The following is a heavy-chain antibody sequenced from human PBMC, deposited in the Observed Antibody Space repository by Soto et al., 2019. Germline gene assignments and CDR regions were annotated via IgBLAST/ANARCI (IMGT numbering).Heavy chain of an antibody. CDR2: ISSDGSNK. J-gene: IGHJ6*02. D-gene: IGHD6-6*01. CDR1: GFTFSSYA. CDR3: ARCKYTSSSGDYYYYYGMDV. V-gene: IGHV3-30-3*01. Sequence: GGSLRLSCAASGFTFSSYAVHWVRQAPGKGLEWVAVISSDGSNKLYADSVKGRFTISRDNSKNTLYLQMNSLRAEDTAVYYCARCKYTSSSGDYYYYYGMDVWGQGATVTVSS.